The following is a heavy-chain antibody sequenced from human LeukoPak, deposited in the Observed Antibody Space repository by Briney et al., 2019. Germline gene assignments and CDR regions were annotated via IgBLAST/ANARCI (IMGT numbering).Heavy chain of an antibody. CDR2: IKQDGSEK. V-gene: IGHV3-7*01. CDR3: ARDWRLDWFDP. J-gene: IGHJ5*02. Sequence: GGSLRLSCAASGFTFSSYWMSWVRQAPGKGLEWVAIIKQDGSEKYYVDSVKGRFTISRDNTKNSLYLQMNSLRAEDTAVYYCARDWRLDWFDPRGQGTLVTVSS. CDR1: GFTFSSYW. D-gene: IGHD3-3*01.